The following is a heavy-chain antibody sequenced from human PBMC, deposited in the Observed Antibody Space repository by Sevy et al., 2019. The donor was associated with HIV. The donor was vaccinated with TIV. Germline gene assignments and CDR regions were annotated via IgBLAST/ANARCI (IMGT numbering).Heavy chain of an antibody. Sequence: GGSLRLSCAASGFTFSDYGIHWVRQAPGKGLEWVAVVWYDGIQKFYTDSVKGRFTISRDNSKNTLYLHMNSLRAEDTARYYWARGKLPPPMINMVRGALSYYFDYWGQGTLVTVSS. D-gene: IGHD3-10*01. V-gene: IGHV3-33*01. CDR3: ARGKLPPPMINMVRGALSYYFDY. CDR2: VWYDGIQK. CDR1: GFTFSDYG. J-gene: IGHJ4*02.